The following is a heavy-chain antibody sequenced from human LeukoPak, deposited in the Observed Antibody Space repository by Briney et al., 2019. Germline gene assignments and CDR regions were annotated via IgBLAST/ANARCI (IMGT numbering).Heavy chain of an antibody. CDR2: MYLSGTT. J-gene: IGHJ4*02. Sequence: SETLSLTCTVSGDSINSLDLWSWVRQPPGKGLEWIGEMYLSGTTHSNPSVKSRVTISIDKSKNQFSLKLSSVTAADTAVYYCASLEYSSSCWGQGTLVTVSS. CDR3: ASLEYSSSC. V-gene: IGHV4-4*02. CDR1: GDSINSLDL. D-gene: IGHD6-6*01.